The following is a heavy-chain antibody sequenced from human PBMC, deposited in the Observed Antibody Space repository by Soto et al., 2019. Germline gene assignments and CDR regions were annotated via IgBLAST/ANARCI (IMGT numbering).Heavy chain of an antibody. D-gene: IGHD3-10*01. J-gene: IGHJ6*02. V-gene: IGHV3-48*02. Sequence: GSLRLSCAASGFTFSSHTMNWVRQAPGKGLEWISYITSTSSTKNYADSVKGRFTISRDNANNSLYLQMNSLRDEDTAVYYCARRITMVRGPYYYYAMDVWGQGTTVTVSS. CDR1: GFTFSSHT. CDR2: ITSTSSTK. CDR3: ARRITMVRGPYYYYAMDV.